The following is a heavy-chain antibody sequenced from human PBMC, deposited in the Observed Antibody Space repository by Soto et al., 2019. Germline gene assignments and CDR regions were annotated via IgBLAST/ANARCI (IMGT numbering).Heavy chain of an antibody. CDR2: IYYSGST. V-gene: IGHV4-59*08. CDR3: ARGYCSGGSCYRPGFDY. D-gene: IGHD2-15*01. J-gene: IGHJ4*02. CDR1: GGSISSYY. Sequence: SETLSLTCTVSGGSISSYYWSWIRQPPGKGLERIGYIYYSGSTNYNPSLKSRVTISVDTSKNQFSLKLSSVTAADTAVYYCARGYCSGGSCYRPGFDYWGQGTLVTVSS.